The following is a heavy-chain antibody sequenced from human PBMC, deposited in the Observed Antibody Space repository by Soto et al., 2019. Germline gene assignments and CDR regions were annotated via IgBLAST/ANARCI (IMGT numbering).Heavy chain of an antibody. J-gene: IGHJ4*02. D-gene: IGHD2-21*02. CDR2: ISTYNTNT. CDR1: GYTFTNYG. CDR3: SRDERDSCSGGDCFYFDY. V-gene: IGHV1-18*04. Sequence: QVQLVQSGGEVKKPGASVKVSCKASGYTFTNYGISWVRQAPGQGLEWLGRISTYNTNTNAAPRLQGRLSMTTDTSTSTAYMQLRSLTSDDTAVYYCSRDERDSCSGGDCFYFDYWGQGTVVTVSS.